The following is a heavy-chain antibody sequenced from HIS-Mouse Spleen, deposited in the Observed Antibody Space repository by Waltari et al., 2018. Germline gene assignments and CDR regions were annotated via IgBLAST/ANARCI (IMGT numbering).Heavy chain of an antibody. J-gene: IGHJ6*02. CDR2: IYHSGSP. V-gene: IGHV4-38-2*02. CDR3: ARDRIVVVPAAINYYYGMDV. D-gene: IGHD2-2*01. Sequence: QVQLQESGPGLVKPSETLSLTCTVSGYSISSGYYWGWIRQLPGKGREWIGSIYHSGSPYYNPSLKSRVTISVDTSKNQFSLKLSSVTAADTAVYYCARDRIVVVPAAINYYYGMDVWGQGTTVTVSS. CDR1: GYSISSGYY.